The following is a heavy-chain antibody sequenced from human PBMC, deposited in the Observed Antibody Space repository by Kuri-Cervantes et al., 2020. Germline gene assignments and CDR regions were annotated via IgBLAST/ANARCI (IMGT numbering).Heavy chain of an antibody. CDR2: INHRGST. D-gene: IGHD2-21*01. J-gene: IGHJ3*02. CDR3: AGGLVRGAFDI. CDR1: GFTFGTSD. Sequence: ESLKISCAASGFTFGTSDMSWVRQPPGKGLEWIAEINHRGSTNYNPSLKSRVTISVDTSKNQFSLKLTSVTAADTAVYYCAGGLVRGAFDIWGQGTMVTVSS. V-gene: IGHV4-34*01.